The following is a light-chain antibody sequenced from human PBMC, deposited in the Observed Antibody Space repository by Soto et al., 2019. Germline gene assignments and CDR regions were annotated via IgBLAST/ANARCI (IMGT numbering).Light chain of an antibody. Sequence: EIVMTQSPATLSVXXGXXXXXXCRASQSVSSNLAWYQQKPGQAPRLLIYGASTRATGIPDRFSGSGSGTDFTLTISSLEPEDFAVYYCQQRSSWITFGQGTRLEV. J-gene: IGKJ5*01. V-gene: IGKV3-15*01. CDR1: QSVSSN. CDR3: QQRSSWIT. CDR2: GAS.